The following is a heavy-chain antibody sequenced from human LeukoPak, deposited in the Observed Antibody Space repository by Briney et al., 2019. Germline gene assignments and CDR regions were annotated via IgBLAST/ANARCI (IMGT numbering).Heavy chain of an antibody. CDR1: GFTFSSYA. V-gene: IGHV3-23*01. J-gene: IGHJ4*02. D-gene: IGHD6-13*01. CDR2: ISGSGGST. Sequence: GGSLRLSCAASGFTFSSYAMSWVRQAPGKGLEWVSAISGSGGSTYYADSVRGRFTISRDNSKNTLYLQMNSLRAEDTAVYYCAKVVAAAGFFDYWGQGTLVTVSS. CDR3: AKVVAAAGFFDY.